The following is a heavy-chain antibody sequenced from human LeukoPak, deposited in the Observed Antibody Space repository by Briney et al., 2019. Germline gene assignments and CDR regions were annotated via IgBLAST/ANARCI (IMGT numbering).Heavy chain of an antibody. CDR2: INPNSGGT. D-gene: IGHD4-11*01. CDR3: ARAALPDYSNANWFDP. J-gene: IGHJ5*02. CDR1: GYTFTGYY. V-gene: IGHV1-2*02. Sequence: ASVKVSCKASGYTFTGYYMHWVRQAPGQGLEWMGWINPNSGGTNYAQKFQGRVTMTRDTSISTAYVELSRLRSDDTAVHYCARAALPDYSNANWFDPWGQGTLVTVSS.